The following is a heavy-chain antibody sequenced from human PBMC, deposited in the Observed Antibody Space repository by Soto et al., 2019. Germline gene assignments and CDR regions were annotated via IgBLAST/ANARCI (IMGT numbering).Heavy chain of an antibody. J-gene: IGHJ6*02. CDR1: GGSISSRRDY. CDR3: ARHEQQLDYYYYGMDV. D-gene: IGHD6-13*01. Sequence: XESLALICTVSGGSISSRRDYWGWIRQPPGKGLEWIGSIYYSGSTYYNPSLKSRVTISVDTSKNQFSLKLSSVTAADTAVYYCARHEQQLDYYYYGMDVWGQGTTVTVSS. V-gene: IGHV4-39*01. CDR2: IYYSGST.